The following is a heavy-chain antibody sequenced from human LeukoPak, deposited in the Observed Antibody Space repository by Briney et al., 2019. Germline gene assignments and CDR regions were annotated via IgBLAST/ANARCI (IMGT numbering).Heavy chain of an antibody. J-gene: IGHJ3*02. CDR2: IIPIFGTA. Sequence: RASVKVSCKASGGTFSSYAISWVRQAPGQGLEWMGGIIPIFGTANYAQKFQGRVTITADESTSTAYMELSSLRSEDTAVYYCARDWTNYYDSSGYYPRGAFDIWGQGTMVTVSS. CDR3: ARDWTNYYDSSGYYPRGAFDI. D-gene: IGHD3-22*01. V-gene: IGHV1-69*13. CDR1: GGTFSSYA.